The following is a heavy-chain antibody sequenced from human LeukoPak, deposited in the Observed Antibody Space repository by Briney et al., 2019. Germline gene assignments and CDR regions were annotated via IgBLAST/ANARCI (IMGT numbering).Heavy chain of an antibody. D-gene: IGHD3-3*01. CDR1: GGSISSSTYY. Sequence: SETLSLTCTVSGGSISSSTYYWGWIRQPPGKGLEWIGSIYYIGSTYYNPSLKSRVTISEDTSKNQFSLKLSSVTAADTAVYYCARQFNDFWSGYIPEYYFDSWGQGTLVTISS. CDR2: IYYIGST. CDR3: ARQFNDFWSGYIPEYYFDS. J-gene: IGHJ4*02. V-gene: IGHV4-39*01.